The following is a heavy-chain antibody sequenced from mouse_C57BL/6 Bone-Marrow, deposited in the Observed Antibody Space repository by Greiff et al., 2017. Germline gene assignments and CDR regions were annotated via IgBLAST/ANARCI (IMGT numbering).Heavy chain of an antibody. CDR1: GYTFTSYW. CDR3: AYGSSYHYWYFDV. Sequence: QVQLQQPGAELVKPGASVKLSCKASGYTFTSYWMHWVKQRPGQGLEWIGMIHPNSGSTNYNEKFKSKATLTVDKSSSTAYMKLSSLTSEDSAVYFCAYGSSYHYWYFDVWGTGTTVTVSS. CDR2: IHPNSGST. V-gene: IGHV1-64*01. D-gene: IGHD1-1*01. J-gene: IGHJ1*03.